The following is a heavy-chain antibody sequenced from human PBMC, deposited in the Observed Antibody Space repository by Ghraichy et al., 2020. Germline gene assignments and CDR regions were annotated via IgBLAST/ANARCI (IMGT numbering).Heavy chain of an antibody. CDR3: ASFLGFWDQINDLDV. CDR2: IYSDGKT. CDR1: GFIVSKKY. J-gene: IGHJ6*02. D-gene: IGHD3-3*01. V-gene: IGHV3-53*01. Sequence: GGSLRLSCAVSGFIVSKKYMNWVRQAPGKGLEWVSVIYSDGKTYYADSVKGRFTISRDNSKNTLYLHMNSLRAEDTAVYYCASFLGFWDQINDLDVWGQGTTVTVSS.